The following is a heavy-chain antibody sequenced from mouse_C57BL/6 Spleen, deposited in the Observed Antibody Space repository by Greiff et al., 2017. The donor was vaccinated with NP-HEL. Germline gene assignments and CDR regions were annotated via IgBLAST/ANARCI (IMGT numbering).Heavy chain of an antibody. D-gene: IGHD1-1*01. V-gene: IGHV1-69*01. CDR3: ASSPYYYGSSPGFAY. CDR2: IDPSDSYT. J-gene: IGHJ3*01. Sequence: VQLQQPGAELVMPGASVKLSCKASGYTFTSYWMHWVKQRPGQGLEWIGEIDPSDSYTNYTQKFKGKSTLTVDKSSSTAYMQLSSLTSEDSAVYYCASSPYYYGSSPGFAYWGQGTLVTVSA. CDR1: GYTFTSYW.